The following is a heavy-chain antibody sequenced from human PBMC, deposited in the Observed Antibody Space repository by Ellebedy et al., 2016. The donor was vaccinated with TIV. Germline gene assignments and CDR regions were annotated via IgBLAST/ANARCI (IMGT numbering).Heavy chain of an antibody. D-gene: IGHD5-24*01. CDR3: ARLVRSEMNYYYYGMDV. J-gene: IGHJ6*02. CDR1: GYSFTSYW. CDR2: IDPSDSYT. V-gene: IGHV5-10-1*01. Sequence: GESLKISXKGSGYSFTSYWISWVRQMPGKGLEWMGRIDPSDSYTNYSPSFQGHVTISADKSISTAYLQWSSLKASDTAMYYCARLVRSEMNYYYYGMDVWGQGTTVTVSS.